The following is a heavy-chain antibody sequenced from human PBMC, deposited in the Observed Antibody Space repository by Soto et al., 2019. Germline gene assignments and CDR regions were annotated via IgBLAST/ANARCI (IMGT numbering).Heavy chain of an antibody. J-gene: IGHJ4*02. CDR3: AKNGGGYSNYADY. Sequence: GGSLRLSCAASGFTFSSYGMHWVRQAPGKGLEWVAVISYAGSNKYYADSVKGRFTISRDNSKNTLYLQMNSLRAEDTAVYYCAKNGGGYSNYADYWGQGPLVTVPS. CDR2: ISYAGSNK. D-gene: IGHD4-4*01. V-gene: IGHV3-30*18. CDR1: GFTFSSYG.